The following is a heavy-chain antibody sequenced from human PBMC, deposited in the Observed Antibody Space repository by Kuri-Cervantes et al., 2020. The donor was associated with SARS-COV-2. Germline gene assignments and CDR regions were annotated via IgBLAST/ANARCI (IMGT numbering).Heavy chain of an antibody. CDR2: ISGRGGTT. D-gene: IGHD3-22*01. V-gene: IGHV3-23*01. CDR3: ASGRIYDSSGYSPGGFDY. Sequence: GESLKISCGASGFTFSSYAMSGVRQAPGKGLEWVSVISGRGGTTYYADSVKGRFTVSRDNSKNTMYLQMNSLRAEDTAVYYCASGRIYDSSGYSPGGFDYWGQGTLVTVSS. J-gene: IGHJ4*02. CDR1: GFTFSSYA.